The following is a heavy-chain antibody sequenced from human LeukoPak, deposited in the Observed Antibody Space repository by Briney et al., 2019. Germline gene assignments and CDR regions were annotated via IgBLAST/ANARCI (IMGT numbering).Heavy chain of an antibody. D-gene: IGHD4-23*01. J-gene: IGHJ5*02. CDR2: ISYDGSNK. V-gene: IGHV3-30-3*01. Sequence: PGGSLRLSCAASGFTFSSYAMHWVRQAPGKGLEWVAVISYDGSNKYYADSVKGRFTISRDNSKNTLYLQMNSLRAEDTAVYYCVRELTTVVINRWFDPWGQGTLVTVSS. CDR1: GFTFSSYA. CDR3: VRELTTVVINRWFDP.